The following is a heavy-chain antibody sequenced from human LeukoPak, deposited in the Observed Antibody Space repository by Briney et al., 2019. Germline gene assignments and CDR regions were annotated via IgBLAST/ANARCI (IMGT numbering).Heavy chain of an antibody. D-gene: IGHD3-22*01. CDR3: AKSRSSGLDASDI. V-gene: IGHV3-11*01. J-gene: IGHJ3*02. Sequence: GGSLRLSCAASGFTFSDYYMSWIRQAPGKGLEWVSYISSSGSTIYYADSVKGRFTISRDNAKNSLYLQMNSLRAEDTAVYYCAKSRSSGLDASDIWGQGTMVTVSS. CDR1: GFTFSDYY. CDR2: ISSSGSTI.